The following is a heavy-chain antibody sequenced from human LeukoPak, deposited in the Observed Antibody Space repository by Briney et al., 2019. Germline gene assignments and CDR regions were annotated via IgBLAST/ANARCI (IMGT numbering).Heavy chain of an antibody. J-gene: IGHJ1*01. D-gene: IGHD6-13*01. Sequence: GGSLRLSCAASGFTFSSYAMNWVRQAPGKGLEWVSVISGIGGSTYYAESVKGRFTISRDNSKSTLYLQMNSLRAEDTAIYYCAKDSLVGAGTDFQHWGQGTLVSVSS. CDR1: GFTFSSYA. CDR2: ISGIGGST. V-gene: IGHV3-23*01. CDR3: AKDSLVGAGTDFQH.